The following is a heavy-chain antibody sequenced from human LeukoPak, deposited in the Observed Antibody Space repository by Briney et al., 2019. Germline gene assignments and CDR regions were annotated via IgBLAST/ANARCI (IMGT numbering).Heavy chain of an antibody. V-gene: IGHV3-7*01. Sequence: GGSLRLSCAASGFTFSTYWMSWVRQAPGKGLEWVANIKQDGSESCYVDSVKGRFTFSRDSAKNSLYLQINSLRAEDTAVYYCTRLGEKADFDYWGQGTLVTVSS. D-gene: IGHD3-16*01. CDR2: IKQDGSES. J-gene: IGHJ4*02. CDR1: GFTFSTYW. CDR3: TRLGEKADFDY.